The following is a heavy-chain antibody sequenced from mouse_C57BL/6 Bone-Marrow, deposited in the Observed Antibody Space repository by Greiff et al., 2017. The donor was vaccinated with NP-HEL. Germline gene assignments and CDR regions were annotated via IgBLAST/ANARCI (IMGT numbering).Heavy chain of an antibody. CDR2: IRSKSNNYAT. Sequence: EVKVVESGGGLVQPKGSLKLSCAASGFSFNTYAMNWVRQAPGKGLEWVARIRSKSNNYATYYADSVKDRFTISRDDSESMLYLQMNNLKTEDTAMYYCGVWDAWFAYWGQGTLVTVSA. J-gene: IGHJ3*01. CDR1: GFSFNTYA. V-gene: IGHV10-1*01. D-gene: IGHD2-10*02. CDR3: GVWDAWFAY.